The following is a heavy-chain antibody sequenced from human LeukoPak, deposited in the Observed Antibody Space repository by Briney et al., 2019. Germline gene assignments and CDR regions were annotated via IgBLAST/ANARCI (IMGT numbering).Heavy chain of an antibody. Sequence: GGSLRLSCVASGFTFSSYWMSWVRQAPGKGLEWVANIKEDGGQKYYVDSVKGRFTVSRDNAKNSLYLQMNSLRAEDTALYYCAKDIVDCSGGSCYSEVSHFDYWGQGTLVTVSS. D-gene: IGHD2-15*01. CDR3: AKDIVDCSGGSCYSEVSHFDY. V-gene: IGHV3-7*03. CDR2: IKEDGGQK. J-gene: IGHJ4*02. CDR1: GFTFSSYW.